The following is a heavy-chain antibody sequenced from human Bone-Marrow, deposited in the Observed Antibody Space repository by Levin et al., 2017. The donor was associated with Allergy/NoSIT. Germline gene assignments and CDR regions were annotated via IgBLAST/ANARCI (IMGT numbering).Heavy chain of an antibody. J-gene: IGHJ4*02. CDR3: SGLVGSTTLLDY. V-gene: IGHV3-49*03. D-gene: IGHD1-26*01. Sequence: AGESLKISCTGSGFSFGEYTMSWFRQGPGKGLEWVGFMRSITYGGATELAASVKGRFTISRDDSNSIVYLQMNSLKTEDTAVYYCSGLVGSTTLLDYWGRGTLVTVSS. CDR1: GFSFGEYT. CDR2: MRSITYGGAT.